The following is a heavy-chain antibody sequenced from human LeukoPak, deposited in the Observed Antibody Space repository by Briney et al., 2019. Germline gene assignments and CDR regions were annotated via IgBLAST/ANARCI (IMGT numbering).Heavy chain of an antibody. CDR2: IYYSGST. V-gene: IGHV4-39*02. J-gene: IGHJ3*02. CDR1: GGSISSSSYY. CDR3: ARDRYCSSTSCLHAAFDI. D-gene: IGHD2-2*01. Sequence: PSETLSLTCTVSGGSISSSSYYWGWIRQPPGKGLEWIGSIYYSGSTYYNPSLKSRVTISVDTSKNQFSLKLSSVTAADTAVYCCARDRYCSSTSCLHAAFDIWGQGTMVTVSS.